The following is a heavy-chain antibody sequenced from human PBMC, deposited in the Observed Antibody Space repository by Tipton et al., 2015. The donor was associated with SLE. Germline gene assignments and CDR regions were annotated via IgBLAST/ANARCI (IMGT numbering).Heavy chain of an antibody. J-gene: IGHJ3*02. D-gene: IGHD1-26*01. CDR3: ARGVLSGSLAAFDI. CDR2: MYHSGST. Sequence: TLSLTCGVSGYSMNTGYNWAWIRQSPGKGLEWIGTMYHSGSTYYRPSLKNRATISVDRSKNQFSLQLKSVTAADTALYYCARGVLSGSLAAFDIWGRGTMVTVSS. CDR1: GYSMNTGYN. V-gene: IGHV4-38-2*01.